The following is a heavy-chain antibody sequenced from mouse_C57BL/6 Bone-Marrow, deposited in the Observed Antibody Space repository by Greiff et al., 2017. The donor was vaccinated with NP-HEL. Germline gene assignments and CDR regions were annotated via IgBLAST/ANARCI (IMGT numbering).Heavy chain of an antibody. CDR2: IDPSDSYT. CDR3: ARCITTVVGVYYFDY. CDR1: GYTFTSYW. Sequence: QVQLQQPGAELVMPGASVKLSCKASGYTFTSYWMHWVKQRPGQGLEWIGEIDPSDSYTNYNQKFKGKSTLTVDKSSSTAYMQLSSLTSEDSAVYYCARCITTVVGVYYFDYWGQGTTLTVSS. V-gene: IGHV1-69*01. J-gene: IGHJ2*01. D-gene: IGHD1-1*01.